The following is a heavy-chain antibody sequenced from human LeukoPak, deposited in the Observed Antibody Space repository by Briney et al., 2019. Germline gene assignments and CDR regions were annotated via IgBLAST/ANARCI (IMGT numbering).Heavy chain of an antibody. J-gene: IGHJ4*02. D-gene: IGHD3-22*01. CDR2: FSGTGGYI. V-gene: IGHV3-23*01. CDR1: GFTFTDYA. Sequence: PGGSLRLSCVGSGFTFTDYAMSWVRQAPGKGLEWVSAFSGTGGYIYYADSVKGRFTVSRDSSKSTLYLQMHSLMAEDTAVYYCAKDRVTDSRGYTNEHYFDYWGQGTLVTVSS. CDR3: AKDRVTDSRGYTNEHYFDY.